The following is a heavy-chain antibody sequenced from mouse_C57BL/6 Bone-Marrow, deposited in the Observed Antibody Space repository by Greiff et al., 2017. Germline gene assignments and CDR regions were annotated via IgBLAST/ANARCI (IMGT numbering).Heavy chain of an antibody. CDR1: GYTFTSYW. CDR3: ARDYYGSSYAY. Sequence: VQLQQPGAELVMPGASVKLSCKASGYTFTSYWMHWVKQRPGQGLEWIGEIDPSDSYPNYNQKFKGKSTLTVDKSSSTAYMQLSSLTSEDSAVYYCARDYYGSSYAYWGQGTLVTGSA. J-gene: IGHJ3*01. D-gene: IGHD1-1*01. V-gene: IGHV1-69*01. CDR2: IDPSDSYP.